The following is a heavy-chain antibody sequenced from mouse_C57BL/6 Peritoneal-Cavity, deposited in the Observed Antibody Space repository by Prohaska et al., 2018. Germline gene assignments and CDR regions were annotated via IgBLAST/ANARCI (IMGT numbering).Heavy chain of an antibody. J-gene: IGHJ3*01. D-gene: IGHD2-2*01. V-gene: IGHV1-26*01. CDR2: INPNNGGS. Sequence: EVQLQQSGPELVKPGASVKISCKASGYTFTDYYMNWVKQSHGKSLEWIGDINPNNGGSSYNQKFKGKATLNVDKSSSTAYMELRSLTSEDSAVYYRARGGGYDDGAWFAYWGQGTLVTVSA. CDR1: GYTFTDYY. CDR3: ARGGGYDDGAWFAY.